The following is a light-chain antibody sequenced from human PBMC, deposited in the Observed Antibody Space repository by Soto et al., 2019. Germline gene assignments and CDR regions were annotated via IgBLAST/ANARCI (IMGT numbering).Light chain of an antibody. V-gene: IGKV1-6*01. Sequence: AIHMTQSPSSLSASVGDRVTITCRASQDIRNDLGWYQQRPGKPPKVLIYAASNLQSGVPPRFSGSGSGTDFALTITSLQPEDFATYYCLQDYNRPYTFGQGTKLEF. CDR1: QDIRND. J-gene: IGKJ2*01. CDR2: AAS. CDR3: LQDYNRPYT.